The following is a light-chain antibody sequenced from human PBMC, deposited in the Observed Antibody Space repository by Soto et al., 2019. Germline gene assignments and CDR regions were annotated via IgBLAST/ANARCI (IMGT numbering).Light chain of an antibody. CDR1: QSISSW. Sequence: DIQMTQSPSTLSASVGDRVTITCRASQSISSWLAWYQQKPGKAPKLLIYKASSLESGVPSRFSGSGSGTXXXXXXXXXXXXDFATXYXXQYNSYPRTFGQGTKVEIK. V-gene: IGKV1-5*03. J-gene: IGKJ1*01. CDR3: XQYNSYPRT. CDR2: KAS.